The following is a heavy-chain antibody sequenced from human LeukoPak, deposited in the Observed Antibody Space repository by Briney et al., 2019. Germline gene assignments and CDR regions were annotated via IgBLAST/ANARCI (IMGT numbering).Heavy chain of an antibody. J-gene: IGHJ5*02. CDR3: AKDLRPPGGDQLPLPDIGWFDP. D-gene: IGHD2-21*02. CDR2: ISGSGGST. CDR1: GFTFTNYA. Sequence: GGSLRLSCTASGFTFTNYAMSWVRQAPGKGLEWVSAISGSGGSTYYADSVKGRFTISRDNSKNTLYLQMNSLRAEDTAVYYCAKDLRPPGGDQLPLPDIGWFDPWGQGTLVTVSS. V-gene: IGHV3-23*01.